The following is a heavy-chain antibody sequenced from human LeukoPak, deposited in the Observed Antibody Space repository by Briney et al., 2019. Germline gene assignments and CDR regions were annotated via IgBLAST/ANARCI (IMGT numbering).Heavy chain of an antibody. Sequence: GGSLRLSCAASGFTFDDYGMSWVRQAPGKGLEWVAVISFDANNKFYADSVKGRFTISRDNSKNTLYLQMNSLRPEDTAVYYCAKGGGTGYSSSWYSNWGQGTLVTVSS. J-gene: IGHJ4*02. CDR3: AKGGGTGYSSSWYSN. V-gene: IGHV3-30*18. CDR2: ISFDANNK. D-gene: IGHD6-13*01. CDR1: GFTFDDYG.